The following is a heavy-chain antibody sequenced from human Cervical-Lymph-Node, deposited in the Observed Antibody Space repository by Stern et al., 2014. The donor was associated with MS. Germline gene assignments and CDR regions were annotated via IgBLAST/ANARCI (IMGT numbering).Heavy chain of an antibody. D-gene: IGHD4-11*01. Sequence: VQLVESGAEVKKPGASMTISCKTSGYNFIDHAIHWVRQAPGQRLEWLVRINGSPGTTKYSQKFHGRVSFTRYKAASAAYMDLSSLSPDDTAVYYCARQPDYSDFLDFWGQGTLVTVSS. CDR2: INGSPGTT. J-gene: IGHJ4*02. CDR3: ARQPDYSDFLDF. CDR1: GYNFIDHA. V-gene: IGHV1-3*01.